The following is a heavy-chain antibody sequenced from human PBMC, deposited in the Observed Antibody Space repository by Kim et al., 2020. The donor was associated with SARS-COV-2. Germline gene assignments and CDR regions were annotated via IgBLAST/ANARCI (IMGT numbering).Heavy chain of an antibody. J-gene: IGHJ6*01. CDR2: ISWNSGSI. Sequence: GGSLRLSCAASGFTFDDYAMHWVRQAPGKGLEWVSGISWNSGSIGYADSVKGRFTISRDNAKNSLYLQMNSLRAEDTALYYCAKDGGSGIDYYYYGMDV. V-gene: IGHV3-9*01. CDR1: GFTFDDYA. D-gene: IGHD3-10*01. CDR3: AKDGGSGIDYYYYGMDV.